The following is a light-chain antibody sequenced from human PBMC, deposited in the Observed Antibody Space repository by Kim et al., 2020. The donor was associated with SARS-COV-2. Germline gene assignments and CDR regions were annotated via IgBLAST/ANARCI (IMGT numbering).Light chain of an antibody. Sequence: SPGERASLSCRASQSISSYLAWYQQKPGQAPRLLIYGASTRATGIPARFSGSGSGTEFTLTISSLQSEDFAVYYCQQYNNWPPMYTFGQGTKLEI. J-gene: IGKJ2*01. CDR1: QSISSY. CDR3: QQYNNWPPMYT. CDR2: GAS. V-gene: IGKV3-15*01.